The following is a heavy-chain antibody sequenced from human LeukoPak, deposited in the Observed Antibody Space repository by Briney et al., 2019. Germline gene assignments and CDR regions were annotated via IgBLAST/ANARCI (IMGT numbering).Heavy chain of an antibody. V-gene: IGHV4-38-2*02. CDR2: IYHSGST. D-gene: IGHD3-10*01. J-gene: IGHJ2*01. Sequence: TASETLSLTCAVSGYSISSGYYWGWIRQPPGKGLEWIGSIYHSGSTYYNPSLKSRVTISVDTSKNQFSLKLSSVTAADTAVYYCARDRGAWYFDLWGRGTLVIVSS. CDR1: GYSISSGYY. CDR3: ARDRGAWYFDL.